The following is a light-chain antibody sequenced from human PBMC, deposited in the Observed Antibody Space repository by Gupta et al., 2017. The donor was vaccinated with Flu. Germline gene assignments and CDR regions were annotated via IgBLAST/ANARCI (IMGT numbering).Light chain of an antibody. J-gene: IGKJ1*01. CDR1: QSISSW. CDR3: QQYHSYPWT. Sequence: DIQMTQALSTLSASVGDRVTITCRASQSISSWLAWFQQKPGKAPKLLIYKASSLERGVPSRFSGSGSGTEFTLTISSLQPDDFATYYCQQYHSYPWTFGQGTKVEFK. CDR2: KAS. V-gene: IGKV1-5*03.